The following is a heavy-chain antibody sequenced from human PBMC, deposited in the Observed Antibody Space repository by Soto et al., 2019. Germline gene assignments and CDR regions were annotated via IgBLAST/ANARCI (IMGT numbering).Heavy chain of an antibody. CDR3: ARRAVNWFDP. J-gene: IGHJ5*02. V-gene: IGHV4-31*11. Sequence: QVQLQESGPGLVKPSQTLSLTCVVSGGSISSGGYYWTWISQHPGKGLEWIGYIYYTGSTYYNPSLTRRVTISVDTSKNLFSLNLSSVPAAETAVYYWARRAVNWFDPWGQGTLVTVAS. CDR1: GGSISSGGYY. CDR2: IYYTGST.